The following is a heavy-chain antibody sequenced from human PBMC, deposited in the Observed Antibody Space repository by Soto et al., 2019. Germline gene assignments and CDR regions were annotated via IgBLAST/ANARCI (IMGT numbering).Heavy chain of an antibody. CDR1: GYTFTSYY. CDR3: ARHRGLSGYDFVDY. D-gene: IGHD5-12*01. J-gene: IGHJ4*02. Sequence: ASVKVSCKASGYTFTSYYMHWVRQAPGQGLEWMGIINPSGGSTSYAQKFQGRVTMTRDTSTSTVYLQWSSLKASDTAMYYCARHRGLSGYDFVDYWGQGTLVTVSS. V-gene: IGHV1-46*01. CDR2: INPSGGST.